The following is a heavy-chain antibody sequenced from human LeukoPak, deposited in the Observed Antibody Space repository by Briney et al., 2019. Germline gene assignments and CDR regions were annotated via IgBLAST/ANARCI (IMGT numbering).Heavy chain of an antibody. CDR3: AKDYDSLDY. J-gene: IGHJ4*02. CDR1: GFTFRSYG. Sequence: GGSLRLSCAASGFTFRSYGMHWVRKAPGKGLEWVALISYNGINKYYADSLKGRFTISRDNSKNTLYLQMNSLRAEDTAVYYCAKDYDSLDYWGQGTLVTVSS. CDR2: ISYNGINK. D-gene: IGHD3-3*01. V-gene: IGHV3-30*18.